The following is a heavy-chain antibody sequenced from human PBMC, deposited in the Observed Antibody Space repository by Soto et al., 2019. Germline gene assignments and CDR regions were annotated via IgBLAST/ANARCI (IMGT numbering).Heavy chain of an antibody. CDR2: INPNSGGT. J-gene: IGHJ5*02. CDR3: ARDGPGQGSYSSSWFGSWFDP. V-gene: IGHV1-2*04. CDR1: GYTFTGYY. D-gene: IGHD6-13*01. Sequence: ASVKVSCKASGYTFTGYYMHWVRQAPGQGLEWMGWINPNSGGTNYAQKFQGWVTMTRDTSISTAYMELSRLRSDDTAVYYCARDGPGQGSYSSSWFGSWFDPWGKGTLVTVSS.